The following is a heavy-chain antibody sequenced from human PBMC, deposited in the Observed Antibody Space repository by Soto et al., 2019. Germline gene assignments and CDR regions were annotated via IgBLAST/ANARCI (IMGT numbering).Heavy chain of an antibody. V-gene: IGHV3-74*01. J-gene: IGHJ4*02. D-gene: IGHD6-13*01. CDR2: INGDGSRT. CDR3: SKHWGKPAPDDY. CDR1: GFSLSSSW. Sequence: PGGSLRLSSAASGFSLSSSWMHWVRQAPGRGQVWVSGINGDGSRTNYADSVKGRFTISRDNSKNTLFLQMNSLRADDTAIYYCSKHWGKPAPDDYWGQGTLVTVSS.